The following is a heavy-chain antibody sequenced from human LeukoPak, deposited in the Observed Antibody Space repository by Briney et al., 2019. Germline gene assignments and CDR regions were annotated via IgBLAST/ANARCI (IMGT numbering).Heavy chain of an antibody. D-gene: IGHD3-22*01. CDR3: AQDGSSGYYYVGY. CDR1: GFTFSSYS. V-gene: IGHV3-21*01. Sequence: GGSLRLSCAASGFTFSSYSMNWVRQAPGKGLEWVSSISSSSSYIYYADSVKGRFTISRDNAKNSLYLQMNSLRAEDTAVYYCAQDGSSGYYYVGYWGQGTMVTVSS. J-gene: IGHJ4*02. CDR2: ISSSSSYI.